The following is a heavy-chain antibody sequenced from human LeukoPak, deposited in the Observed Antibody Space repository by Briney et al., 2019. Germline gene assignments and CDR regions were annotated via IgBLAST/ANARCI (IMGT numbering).Heavy chain of an antibody. J-gene: IGHJ4*02. CDR2: ISSSSSYI. Sequence: GGTLRLSCAASGFTFSSYGMSWVRQAPGKGLEWVSSISSSSSYIYYADSVKGRFTISRDNAKNTLYLQMNSLRTEDTAVYYCARRSRDGWYFDYWGQGTLVTVSS. D-gene: IGHD5-24*01. CDR3: ARRSRDGWYFDY. V-gene: IGHV3-21*01. CDR1: GFTFSSYG.